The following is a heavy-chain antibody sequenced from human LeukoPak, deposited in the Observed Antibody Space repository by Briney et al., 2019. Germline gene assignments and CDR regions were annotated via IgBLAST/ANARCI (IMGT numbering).Heavy chain of an antibody. CDR1: GFTFSSYW. V-gene: IGHV3-23*01. CDR3: VKSAGKDGYRDVFDI. Sequence: GGSLRLSCEASGFTFSSYWMYWVRQTPGKGLEWVSTITKSGDQTHYADSVRGLFTISRDIFKNTLYLQMNSLRAEDTAVYHCVKSAGKDGYRDVFDIWGQGTVVTVSS. D-gene: IGHD5-24*01. CDR2: ITKSGDQT. J-gene: IGHJ3*02.